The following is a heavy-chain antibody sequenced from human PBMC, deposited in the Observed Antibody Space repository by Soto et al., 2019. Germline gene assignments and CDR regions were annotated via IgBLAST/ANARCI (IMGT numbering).Heavy chain of an antibody. D-gene: IGHD3-22*01. Sequence: ASVKVSCKASGGTFSSYAISWVRQAPGQGLEWMGGIIPIFGTANYAQKFQGRVTITADESTSTAYMELSSLRSEDTAVYYCARDLDYYDSSGYSNVYWFDPWGQGTLVTVSS. CDR2: IIPIFGTA. CDR1: GGTFSSYA. J-gene: IGHJ5*02. CDR3: ARDLDYYDSSGYSNVYWFDP. V-gene: IGHV1-69*13.